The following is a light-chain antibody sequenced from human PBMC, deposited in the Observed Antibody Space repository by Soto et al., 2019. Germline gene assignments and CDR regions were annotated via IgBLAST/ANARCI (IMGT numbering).Light chain of an antibody. CDR3: ISDGGRSSDV. J-gene: IGLJ1*01. CDR2: EVT. V-gene: IGLV2-8*01. Sequence: QSALTQPPSASGSPGQSVTISCTGTSSDVGGYNYVSWYQQHPGKAPKLLIYEVTKRPSGVPDRFSGSKSGNTASLTVSGLEIEDDAYYYHISDGGRSSDVFGTGTKLTVL. CDR1: SSDVGGYNY.